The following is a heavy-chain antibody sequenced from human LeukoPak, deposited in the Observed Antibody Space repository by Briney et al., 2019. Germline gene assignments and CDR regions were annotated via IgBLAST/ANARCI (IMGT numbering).Heavy chain of an antibody. Sequence: GGSLRLSCAASGFTFSSYAMSWVRQAPGKGLEWVSAIIGSGGRTYYADSVKGRFTISRDNSKNTLYLQMNSLRAEDTAVYYCAKDGNYYDSSGYYHYWGQGTLVTVSS. CDR3: AKDGNYYDSSGYYHY. D-gene: IGHD3-22*01. CDR2: IIGSGGRT. V-gene: IGHV3-23*01. J-gene: IGHJ4*02. CDR1: GFTFSSYA.